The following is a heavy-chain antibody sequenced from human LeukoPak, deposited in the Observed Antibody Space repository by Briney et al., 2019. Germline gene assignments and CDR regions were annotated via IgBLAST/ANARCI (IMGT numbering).Heavy chain of an antibody. D-gene: IGHD1-26*01. J-gene: IGHJ4*02. CDR2: IDTTDYT. CDR1: GFTFSTYT. Sequence: GGSLRLSCVASGFTFSTYTMNWIRQTPGKGLEWVSGIDTTDYTYYTDSVKGRFFISRDNSRNTLYLQMNSLRAEDTAIFYCARAIVGATTRSFDYWGQGTLVTVSS. CDR3: ARAIVGATTRSFDY. V-gene: IGHV3-23*01.